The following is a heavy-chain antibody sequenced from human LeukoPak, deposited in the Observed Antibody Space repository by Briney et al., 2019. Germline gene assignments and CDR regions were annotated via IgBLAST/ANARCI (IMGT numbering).Heavy chain of an antibody. D-gene: IGHD5-12*01. CDR2: IKSKTDGGTT. V-gene: IGHV3-15*01. CDR3: TTATSMVATQPFDY. J-gene: IGHJ4*02. CDR1: GFTFSNAW. Sequence: GSLRLSCAASGFTFSNAWMSWVRQAPGKGLEWVGRIKSKTDGGTTDYAAPVKGRFTISRDDSKNTLYLQMNSLKTEDTAVYYCTTATSMVATQPFDYWGQGTLVTVSS.